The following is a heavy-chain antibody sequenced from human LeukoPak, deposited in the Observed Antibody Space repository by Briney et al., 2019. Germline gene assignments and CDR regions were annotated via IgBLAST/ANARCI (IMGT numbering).Heavy chain of an antibody. CDR3: ARDYHSMIVATRFDY. V-gene: IGHV3-11*01. D-gene: IGHD3-22*01. J-gene: IGHJ4*02. Sequence: GGSLRLSCAASGFTFSDYYMSWIRQAPGKGLEWVSYISSSGSTIYYADSVKGRFTISRDNARNSLYLQMNSLRAEDTAVYYCARDYHSMIVATRFDYWGQGTLVTVSS. CDR1: GFTFSDYY. CDR2: ISSSGSTI.